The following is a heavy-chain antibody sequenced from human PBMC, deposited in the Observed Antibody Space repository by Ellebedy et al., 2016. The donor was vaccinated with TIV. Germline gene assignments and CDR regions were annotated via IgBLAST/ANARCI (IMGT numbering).Heavy chain of an antibody. J-gene: IGHJ5*02. CDR2: IYSGGST. Sequence: GESLKISCAASGFTVSSNYMSWVRQAPGKGLEWVSVIYSGGSTYYADSVKGRFTISRDNSKNTLYLQMNSLRAEDTAVYYCARDLGYGWFDPWGQGTLVTVSS. CDR3: ARDLGYGWFDP. V-gene: IGHV3-66*01. D-gene: IGHD3-16*01. CDR1: GFTVSSNY.